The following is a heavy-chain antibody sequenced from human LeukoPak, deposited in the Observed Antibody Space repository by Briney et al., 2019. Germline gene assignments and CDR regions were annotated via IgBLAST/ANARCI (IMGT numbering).Heavy chain of an antibody. V-gene: IGHV3-21*01. D-gene: IGHD6-13*01. CDR2: ISSSSSYI. CDR1: GFTFSSYS. CDR3: ARWRQLGSPPRANGMDV. Sequence: GGSLRLSCAASGFTFSSYSMNWVRQAPGKGLEWVSSISSSSSYIYYADSVKGRFTISRDNAKNSLYLQMNSLRAEDTAVYYCARWRQLGSPPRANGMDVWGQGTTVTVSS. J-gene: IGHJ6*02.